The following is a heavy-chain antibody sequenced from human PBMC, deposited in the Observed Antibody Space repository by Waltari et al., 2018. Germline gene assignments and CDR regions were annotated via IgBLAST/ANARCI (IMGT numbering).Heavy chain of an antibody. V-gene: IGHV1-8*01. D-gene: IGHD4-17*01. CDR3: ARDNDYFAFDI. CDR2: MNPNRGNT. Sequence: QVQLVQSGAEVTKPGASGKVSCKASGSTFTSYDIHWVRQATGQGLEWMGWMNPNRGNTGYAQKFQGKVTMTRNTSISTAYMELSSLRSEDTAVYYCARDNDYFAFDIWGQGTMVTVSS. CDR1: GSTFTSYD. J-gene: IGHJ3*02.